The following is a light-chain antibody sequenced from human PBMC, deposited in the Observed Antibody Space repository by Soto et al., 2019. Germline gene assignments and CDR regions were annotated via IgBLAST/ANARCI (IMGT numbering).Light chain of an antibody. J-gene: IGKJ2*01. CDR3: QQYGDWPPDT. Sequence: EIVMTQSPATLSASPGQRATLSCRASQRVLRNFAAYHQTPGQPPRLLLYDASTRATGVPARFGGSGSGTEFTLTISGLQSEDFAVYYCQQYGDWPPDTFGQGTKVDIK. CDR1: QRVLRN. V-gene: IGKV3-15*01. CDR2: DAS.